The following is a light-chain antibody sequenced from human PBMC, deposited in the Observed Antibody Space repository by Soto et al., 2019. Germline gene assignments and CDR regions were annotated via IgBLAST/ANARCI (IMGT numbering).Light chain of an antibody. V-gene: IGKV3-20*01. CDR3: QQYGSSLFT. CDR2: GTS. Sequence: EIVLTQSPGTLSLSPGERATLSCRASQSVSSKYLAWYQQKPGQAPRVLIYGTSIRASGVPERFSGGGSGTDFTLTITTLEPEDSAVYYCQQYGSSLFTFGPGTKVDFK. J-gene: IGKJ3*01. CDR1: QSVSSKY.